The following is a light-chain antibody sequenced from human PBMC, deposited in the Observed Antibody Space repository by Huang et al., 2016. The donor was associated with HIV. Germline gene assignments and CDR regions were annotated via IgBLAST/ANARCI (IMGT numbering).Light chain of an antibody. Sequence: DIQMTQSPPSLSASVGDSVTIACRASQNVNTYLNWYQQKPGQAPRLLIFAASRLQSVVPSRFSGSGSGTEFTLTISSLQLEDFATYYCQQRFSTTITFGQGTRLDIK. CDR2: AAS. J-gene: IGKJ5*01. CDR3: QQRFSTTIT. V-gene: IGKV1-39*01. CDR1: QNVNTY.